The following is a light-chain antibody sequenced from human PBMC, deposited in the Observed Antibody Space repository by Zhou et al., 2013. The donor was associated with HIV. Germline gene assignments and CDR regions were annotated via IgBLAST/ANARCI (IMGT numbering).Light chain of an antibody. Sequence: DIQMTQSPSSLSASAGDRVAITCRASQSISFYLNWYQHKPGKAPKLLIYAASSLQSGVPSRFSGSGSGTDFTLTISSLQPEDFATYYCQQSYSTPYTFGQGTKLEIK. CDR3: QQSYSTPYT. J-gene: IGKJ2*01. CDR2: AAS. CDR1: QSISFY. V-gene: IGKV1-39*01.